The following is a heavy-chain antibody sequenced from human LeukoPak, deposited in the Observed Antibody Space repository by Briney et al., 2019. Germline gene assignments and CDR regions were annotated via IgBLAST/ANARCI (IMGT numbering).Heavy chain of an antibody. Sequence: SETLSLTCTVSGGSISSSSYYWGWIRQPPGKGLEWIGSIYYSGSTSYNPSLKSRVAISVDTSKNQFSLKLSSVTAADTAVYYCARGVTLIVVVIHDWYFDLWGRGTVFTVSS. CDR2: IYYSGST. J-gene: IGHJ2*01. V-gene: IGHV4-39*01. CDR3: ARGVTLIVVVIHDWYFDL. D-gene: IGHD3-22*01. CDR1: GGSISSSSYY.